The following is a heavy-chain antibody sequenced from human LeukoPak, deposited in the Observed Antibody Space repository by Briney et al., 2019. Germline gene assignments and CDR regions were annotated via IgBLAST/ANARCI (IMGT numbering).Heavy chain of an antibody. CDR1: GFTVTNLA. D-gene: IGHD7-27*01. CDR2: IGGDADGT. J-gene: IGHJ4*02. V-gene: IGHV3-23*01. Sequence: GSLRLSCAASGFTVTNLAIAWVRQAPGRGLEWVAAIGGDADGTTYPDRVRGRFFLSRDSSKNTLYLQMNVLTVEDTAVYHCVHPTGEGWFYFPYWGQGTPVTVSS. CDR3: VHPTGEGWFYFPY.